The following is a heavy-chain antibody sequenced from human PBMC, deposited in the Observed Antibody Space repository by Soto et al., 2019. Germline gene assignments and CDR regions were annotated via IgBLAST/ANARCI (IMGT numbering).Heavy chain of an antibody. J-gene: IGHJ4*02. D-gene: IGHD3-22*01. V-gene: IGHV4-59*01. CDR3: ARKNYYETCGYTFDD. CDR2: IYFRGTT. CDR1: GGSISSYY. Sequence: PSETLSLTCNVSGGSISSYYWSWIRQPPGKGLEWIGYIYFRGTTNYHPSLKSRVTMSADTSKNQFSLKMNSVTAADTAVYYSARKNYYETCGYTFDDWGQRMMVTVPS.